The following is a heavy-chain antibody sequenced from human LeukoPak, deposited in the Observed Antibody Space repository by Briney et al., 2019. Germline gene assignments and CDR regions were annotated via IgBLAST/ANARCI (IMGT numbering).Heavy chain of an antibody. V-gene: IGHV3-23*01. CDR3: AKDRVSGDGYNSLDY. CDR2: ITGPADVT. D-gene: IGHD5-24*01. J-gene: IGHJ4*02. Sequence: GGSLRLSCAASGFSFNSYAMNWVRQVPGKGLEWVSDITGPADVTTYADSVKGRFTISRGNSKNTVFLQMDSLRAEDTAVYYCAKDRVSGDGYNSLDYWGQGTLVTVSS. CDR1: GFSFNSYA.